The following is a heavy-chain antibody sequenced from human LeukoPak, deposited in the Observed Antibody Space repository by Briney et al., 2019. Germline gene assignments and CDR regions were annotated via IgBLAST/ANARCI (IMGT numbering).Heavy chain of an antibody. V-gene: IGHV4-34*01. J-gene: IGHJ4*02. Sequence: NPSETLSLTCAVYGGSFSGYYWSWIRQPPGKGLEWIGEINHSGSTNYNPSLKSRVTISVDTSKNQFSLKLSSVTAADTAVYYCARGGHSYGPGPRQPWGQGTLVTVSS. CDR3: ARGGHSYGPGPRQP. CDR1: GGSFSGYY. D-gene: IGHD5-18*01. CDR2: INHSGST.